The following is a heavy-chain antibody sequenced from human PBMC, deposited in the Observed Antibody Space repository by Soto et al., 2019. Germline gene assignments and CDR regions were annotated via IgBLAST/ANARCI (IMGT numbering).Heavy chain of an antibody. D-gene: IGHD1-1*01. Sequence: TSETLSLTCSVSGGSISTVGHYWTWIRQPPGKGLEWIGSIYHTGSTYYSKSLRSRLTMSVDTSKSQFSLRLSSVTAADTAVYYCARATGTLRSRNCDYWGQGSLVTVSS. CDR2: IYHTGST. V-gene: IGHV4-31*03. CDR3: ARATGTLRSRNCDY. J-gene: IGHJ4*02. CDR1: GGSISTVGHY.